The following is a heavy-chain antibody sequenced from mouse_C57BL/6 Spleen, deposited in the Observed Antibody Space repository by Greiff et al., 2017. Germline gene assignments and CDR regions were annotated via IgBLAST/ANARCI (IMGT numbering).Heavy chain of an antibody. D-gene: IGHD1-1*01. CDR3: ARDYGSLDY. J-gene: IGHJ2*01. CDR1: GYTFTDYN. Sequence: EVQLQQSGPELVKPGASVKMSCKASGYTFTDYNMHWVKQSHGKSLEWIGYINPNNGGTSYNQTFKGKDTLTVNKSSSTAYMGLRSLTSEDSAVYYCARDYGSLDYWGQGTLLPVSS. V-gene: IGHV1-22*01. CDR2: INPNNGGT.